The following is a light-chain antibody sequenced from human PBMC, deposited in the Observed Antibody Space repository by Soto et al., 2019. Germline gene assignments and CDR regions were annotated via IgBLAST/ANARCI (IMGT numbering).Light chain of an antibody. V-gene: IGKV1-8*01. CDR1: QDISSY. Sequence: AIRMTQSPSSFSASTRDRVTITCRASQDISSYLAWYQQKPGKAPKLLIYSASTLQSGVPSRFSGSGSGTDFTLTISCLQSEDFATYYCQQYYSYPLTFGGGTKVEIK. CDR3: QQYYSYPLT. J-gene: IGKJ4*01. CDR2: SAS.